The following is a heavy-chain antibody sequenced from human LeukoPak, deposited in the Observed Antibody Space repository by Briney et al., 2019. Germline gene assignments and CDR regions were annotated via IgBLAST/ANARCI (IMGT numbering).Heavy chain of an antibody. D-gene: IGHD3-3*01. V-gene: IGHV3-23*01. J-gene: IGHJ6*02. CDR2: ISGSGGST. CDR1: GFTFSSYA. CDR3: ARPPVPYYDFWSGHPLYYGMDV. Sequence: PGGSLRLSCAASGFTFSSYAMSWVRQAPGKGLEWLSSISGSGGSTYYADSVKGRFTISRDNSKNTLYLQMNSLRAEDTAVYYCARPPVPYYDFWSGHPLYYGMDVWGQGTTVTVSS.